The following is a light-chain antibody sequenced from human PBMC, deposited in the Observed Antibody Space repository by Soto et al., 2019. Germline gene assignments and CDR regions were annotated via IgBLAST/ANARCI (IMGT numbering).Light chain of an antibody. CDR2: YDS. Sequence: SYELTQPPSVSVAPEKTARLTCGGDNIGSKRVHWYRQKPGQAPVLVIYYDSDRPSGIPERFSGSNSGNTATLPINRVEAGDEPDYYCQVWDITTDHYVFGTGTKLTVL. CDR3: QVWDITTDHYV. CDR1: NIGSKR. J-gene: IGLJ1*01. V-gene: IGLV3-21*04.